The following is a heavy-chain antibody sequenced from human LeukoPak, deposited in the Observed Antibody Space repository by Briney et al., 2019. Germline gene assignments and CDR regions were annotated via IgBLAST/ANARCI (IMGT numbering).Heavy chain of an antibody. Sequence: GGSLRLSCAASGFSFSSYWMSWVRQAPGKVLEWVANIKEDGSEKYYVDVVKGRFTISRDNAKNSLYLQMNSLRAEDTAVYYCARRGEELRAFDYWGQGTLVTVSS. V-gene: IGHV3-7*01. CDR3: ARRGEELRAFDY. CDR2: IKEDGSEK. CDR1: GFSFSSYW. J-gene: IGHJ4*02. D-gene: IGHD3-10*01.